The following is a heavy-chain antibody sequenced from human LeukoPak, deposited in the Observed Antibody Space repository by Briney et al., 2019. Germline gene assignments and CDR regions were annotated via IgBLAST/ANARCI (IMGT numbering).Heavy chain of an antibody. Sequence: GGSLRLSCAASGFTFSSYAMHWVRQAPGKGLEWVAVISYDGGNKYYADSVKGRFTISRDNSKNTLYLQMNSLRAEDTAVYYCARGTPGYCSGGSCYDGSFDYWGQGTLVTVSS. J-gene: IGHJ4*02. CDR1: GFTFSSYA. CDR3: ARGTPGYCSGGSCYDGSFDY. CDR2: ISYDGGNK. D-gene: IGHD2-15*01. V-gene: IGHV3-30-3*01.